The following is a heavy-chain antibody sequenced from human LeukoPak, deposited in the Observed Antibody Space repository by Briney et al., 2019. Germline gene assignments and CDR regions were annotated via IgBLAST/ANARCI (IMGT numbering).Heavy chain of an antibody. D-gene: IGHD2-2*01. CDR3: AREWRYCSSTSCFVWFEP. J-gene: IGHJ5*02. Sequence: SETLSLTCTVSGGSISSGGYYWSWIRQHPGKGLEWTGYIYYSGSTYYNPSLKSRVTISVDTSKNQFSLKLSSVTAAETAVYYCAREWRYCSSTSCFVWFEPWGQGTLVTVSS. V-gene: IGHV4-31*03. CDR2: IYYSGST. CDR1: GGSISSGGYY.